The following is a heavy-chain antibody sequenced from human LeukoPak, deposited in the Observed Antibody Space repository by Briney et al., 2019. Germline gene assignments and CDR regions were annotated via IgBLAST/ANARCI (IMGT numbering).Heavy chain of an antibody. V-gene: IGHV3-30*02. CDR2: IRYDGSNK. J-gene: IGHJ2*01. CDR1: GFTFSSYG. CDR3: ATAQLGGIYDYWYFDL. D-gene: IGHD6-6*01. Sequence: EGSLRLSCAASGFTFSSYGMHWVRQAPGKGLEWVAFIRYDGSNKYYADSVKGRFTISRDNSKNTLYLQMNSLRAEDTAVYYCATAQLGGIYDYWYFDLWGRGTLVTVSS.